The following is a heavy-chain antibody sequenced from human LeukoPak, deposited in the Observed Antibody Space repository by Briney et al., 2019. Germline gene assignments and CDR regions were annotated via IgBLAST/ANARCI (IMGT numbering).Heavy chain of an antibody. CDR1: GSTFSSFY. Sequence: ASVKVSCKASGSTFSSFYFHWVRQAPGQGLEWMEIIIPSAGSTTYAQNFQGRVNMIRDMSTSTVYMELSGLTSEDTAIYYCARSQHMENWFDPWGQGTLVTVSS. D-gene: IGHD2-21*01. CDR2: IIPSAGST. CDR3: ARSQHMENWFDP. V-gene: IGHV1-46*01. J-gene: IGHJ5*02.